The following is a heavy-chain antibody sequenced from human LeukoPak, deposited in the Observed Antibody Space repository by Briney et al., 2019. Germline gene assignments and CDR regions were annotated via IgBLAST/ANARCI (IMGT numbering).Heavy chain of an antibody. Sequence: ASMTVSFKASGYTFTSYGISWVRQAPGQGLEWMGWISAYNGNTNYAQNLQGRVTMTTDTSTTTAYMELRSLRSDDTAVYYCARGDDILTGYFRGFDYWGQGTLVTVSS. CDR3: ARGDDILTGYFRGFDY. CDR2: ISAYNGNT. V-gene: IGHV1-18*01. CDR1: GYTFTSYG. J-gene: IGHJ4*02. D-gene: IGHD3-9*01.